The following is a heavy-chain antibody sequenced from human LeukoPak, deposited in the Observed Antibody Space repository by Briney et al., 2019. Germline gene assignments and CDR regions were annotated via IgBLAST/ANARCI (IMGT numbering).Heavy chain of an antibody. V-gene: IGHV3-7*01. J-gene: IGHJ4*02. Sequence: GGSLRLSCAASGLTFSSYGMHWVRQAPGKGLEWVANIEQDGSQKYYVDSVKGRVTISRDNAKNSVYLQMNSLRAEDTAVYYCARIGYSSSCTDYWGQGTLVTVSS. CDR3: ARIGYSSSCTDY. D-gene: IGHD2-2*01. CDR2: IEQDGSQK. CDR1: GLTFSSYG.